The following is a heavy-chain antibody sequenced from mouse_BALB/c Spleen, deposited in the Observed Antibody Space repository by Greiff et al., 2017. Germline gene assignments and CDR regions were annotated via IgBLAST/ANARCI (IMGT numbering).Heavy chain of an antibody. D-gene: IGHD2-2*01. J-gene: IGHJ4*01. CDR1: GFTFSSYG. Sequence: EVQRVESGGDLVKPGGSLKLSCAASGFTFSSYGMSWVRQTPDKRLEWVATISSGGSYTYYPDSVKGRFTISRDNAKNTLYLQMSSLKSEDTAMYYCARLGYYGYDGAMDYWGQGTSVTVSS. CDR3: ARLGYYGYDGAMDY. V-gene: IGHV5-6*01. CDR2: ISSGGSYT.